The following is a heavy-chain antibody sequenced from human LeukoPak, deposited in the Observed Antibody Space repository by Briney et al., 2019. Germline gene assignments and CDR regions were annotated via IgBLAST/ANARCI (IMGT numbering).Heavy chain of an antibody. D-gene: IGHD6-13*01. CDR1: GGTFSSYA. V-gene: IGHV1-69*04. J-gene: IGHJ4*02. Sequence: ASVKVSCKASGGTFSSYAISWVRQAPGQGLEWMGRIIPILGIANYAQKFQGRITITADKSTSTAYMELSSLRSEDTAVYYCARVAAAGFFDYWGQGTLVTVSS. CDR3: ARVAAAGFFDY. CDR2: IIPILGIA.